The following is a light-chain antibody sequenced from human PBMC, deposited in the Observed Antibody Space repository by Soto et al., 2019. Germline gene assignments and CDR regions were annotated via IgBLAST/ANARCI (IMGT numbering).Light chain of an antibody. J-gene: IGLJ1*01. Sequence: QSALTQPASVSGSPGQSITISCTGTSSDVGGYNYVSWYQQHPGKAPKLMIHDVSNRPSGVSNRFSGSKSGNTASLTISGLQAEDEADYYCSSYTSSSPLGYVFGTGTKVTVL. CDR2: DVS. V-gene: IGLV2-14*01. CDR3: SSYTSSSPLGYV. CDR1: SSDVGGYNY.